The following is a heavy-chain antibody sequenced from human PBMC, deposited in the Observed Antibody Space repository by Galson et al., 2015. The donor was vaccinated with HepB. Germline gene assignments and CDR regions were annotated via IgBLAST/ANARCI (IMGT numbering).Heavy chain of an antibody. CDR3: ARAETPGYAY. V-gene: IGHV3-33*01. D-gene: IGHD3-9*01. CDR1: GFIFSNYD. CDR2: IWYDGSDK. J-gene: IGHJ4*02. Sequence: SLRLSCAASGFIFSNYDMHWVRQAPGKGLEWVALIWYDGSDKYYAESVKGRFTISRDNSKSTLYLQMNSLSAEDTALYYCARAETPGYAYWGQGAMVTVSS.